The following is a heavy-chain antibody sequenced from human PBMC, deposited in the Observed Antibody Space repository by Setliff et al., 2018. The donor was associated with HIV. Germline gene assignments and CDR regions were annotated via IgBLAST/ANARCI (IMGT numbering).Heavy chain of an antibody. CDR3: ARGTPVGTIWNYYSYMDL. CDR2: IIGILDTP. Sequence: ASVKVSCKASGGTLSSYVVSWVRQAPGQGLEWMGGIIGILDTPKYAQKFQGRVTITADESTNTAYMELRSLRSEDTAVYYCARGTPVGTIWNYYSYMDLWGKGTTVTVSS. J-gene: IGHJ6*03. D-gene: IGHD3-3*01. V-gene: IGHV1-69*13. CDR1: GGTLSSYV.